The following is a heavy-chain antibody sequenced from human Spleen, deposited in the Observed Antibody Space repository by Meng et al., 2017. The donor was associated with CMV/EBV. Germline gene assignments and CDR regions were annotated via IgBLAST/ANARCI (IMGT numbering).Heavy chain of an antibody. J-gene: IGHJ3*02. Sequence: SCAASGFTFSDYYMTWIRQAPGKGLEWVSYISSSGSITKYLDSVKGRFTISRDNAKNSLYLQMNSLRAEDTAVYYCARGVPGDAFDIWGQGTMVTVSS. D-gene: IGHD2-2*01. CDR2: ISSSGSIT. CDR1: GFTFSDYY. CDR3: ARGVPGDAFDI. V-gene: IGHV3-11*01.